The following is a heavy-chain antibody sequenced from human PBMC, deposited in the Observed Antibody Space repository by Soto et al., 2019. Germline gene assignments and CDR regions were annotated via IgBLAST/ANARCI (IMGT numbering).Heavy chain of an antibody. V-gene: IGHV3-23*01. D-gene: IGHD3-10*02. Sequence: EVQLLESGGGLVQPGGSLILSCAASGFTFSRYSMSWVRQAPGQGLECVSGFRAGGDGGTTYYATSVTGRITISRDNSKNIQFLHMNSLRPEDTAIYYCAKKVNSCPRSLYFDYWVQGTLVTVSS. CDR1: GFTFSRYS. CDR3: AKKVNSCPRSLYFDY. CDR2: FRAGGDGGTT. J-gene: IGHJ4*02.